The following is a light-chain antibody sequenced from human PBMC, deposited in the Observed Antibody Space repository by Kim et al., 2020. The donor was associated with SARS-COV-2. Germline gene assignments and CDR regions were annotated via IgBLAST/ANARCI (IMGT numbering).Light chain of an antibody. Sequence: QSVLTQPPSVFGAPGQSVTISCTGTSSNIGADYDVHWYQQLPGTAPKLLIYGNHFRPSGVPVRFSASKSGTSASLAITGLHTEDEADYYCQSYDSSLDGWVFGGGTKLTVL. J-gene: IGLJ3*02. V-gene: IGLV1-40*01. CDR2: GNH. CDR3: QSYDSSLDGWV. CDR1: SSNIGADYD.